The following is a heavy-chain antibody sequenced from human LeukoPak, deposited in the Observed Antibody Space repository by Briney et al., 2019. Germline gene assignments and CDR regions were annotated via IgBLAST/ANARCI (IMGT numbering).Heavy chain of an antibody. V-gene: IGHV3-7*01. D-gene: IGHD1-26*01. J-gene: IGHJ3*02. Sequence: PEGSLRLSCAASAFAFSKYWINWVRQAPGKGLEWVANIHPGGSEKFYADSVRGRCTISRDNAKNSLYLQMNSLRAEDTAVYYCAREREGAFDIWGQGTVVTVSS. CDR3: AREREGAFDI. CDR2: IHPGGSEK. CDR1: AFAFSKYW.